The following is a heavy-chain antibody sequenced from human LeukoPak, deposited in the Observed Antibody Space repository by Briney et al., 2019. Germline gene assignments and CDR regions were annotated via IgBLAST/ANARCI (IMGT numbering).Heavy chain of an antibody. Sequence: SVKVSCKASGGTFSSYAISWVRQAPGQGLEWMGGIIPIFGTANYAQKFQGRVTITADKSTSTAYMELSSLRSEDTAVYYCARDRGSYSHYYYYYYMDVWGKGTTVTVSS. CDR1: GGTFSSYA. J-gene: IGHJ6*03. CDR3: ARDRGSYSHYYYYYYMDV. V-gene: IGHV1-69*06. CDR2: IIPIFGTA. D-gene: IGHD1-26*01.